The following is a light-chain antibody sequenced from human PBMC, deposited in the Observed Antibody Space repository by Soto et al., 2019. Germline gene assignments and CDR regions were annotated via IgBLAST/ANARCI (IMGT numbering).Light chain of an antibody. J-gene: IGLJ1*01. CDR2: EVS. Sequence: QSVLTQPPSVSGAPGQRVTISCTGSSSNIGAGHAVHWYQQLPGTAPKLLIYEVSNRPSGVPDRFSGSKSGNTASLTISGLQAEDEADYYCSLYTSSTFYVFGTGTKVTVL. CDR1: SSNIGAGHA. V-gene: IGLV1-40*01. CDR3: SLYTSSTFYV.